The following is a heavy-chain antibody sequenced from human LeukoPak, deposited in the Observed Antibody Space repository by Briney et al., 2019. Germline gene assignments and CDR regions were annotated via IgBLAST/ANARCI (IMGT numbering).Heavy chain of an antibody. CDR1: GGSISSYY. V-gene: IGHV4-59*01. Sequence: KPSETLSLTCTVSGGSISSYYWTWIRQPPGKRLEWIGYIYHSGSTNYNPSLKSRVTISVDTSKNQSSLKLSSVTAADTAVYYCARDGYSGKVMDVWGKGTTVTVSS. CDR2: IYHSGST. D-gene: IGHD5-12*01. J-gene: IGHJ6*04. CDR3: ARDGYSGKVMDV.